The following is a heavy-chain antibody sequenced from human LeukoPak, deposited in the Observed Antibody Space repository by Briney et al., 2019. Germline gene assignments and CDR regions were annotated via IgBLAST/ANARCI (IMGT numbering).Heavy chain of an antibody. CDR1: GASISSYW. V-gene: IGHV4-59*01. J-gene: IGHJ1*01. Sequence: SETLSLTCTVSGASISSYWWSWVRQPPGKGLEWIGYISSGGSTNYNPSLKSRVIISVDSSKNQFSLELNSVTAVDTAVYYCTRGVASDALWFFRHWGQGTLVAVSS. CDR2: ISSGGST. CDR3: TRGVASDALWFFRH. D-gene: IGHD3-16*01.